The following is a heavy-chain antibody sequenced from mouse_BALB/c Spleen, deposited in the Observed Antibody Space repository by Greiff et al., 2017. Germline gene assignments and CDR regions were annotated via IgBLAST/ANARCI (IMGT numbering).Heavy chain of an antibody. CDR1: GFSLTSYG. CDR3: ARNGPYYGYAMDY. J-gene: IGHJ4*01. V-gene: IGHV2-2*02. CDR2: IWSGGST. D-gene: IGHD1-1*01. Sequence: VMLVESGPGLVQPSQSLSITCTVSGFSLTSYGVHWVRQSPGKGLEWLGVIWSGGSTDYNAAFISRLSISKDNSKSQVFFKMNSLQANDTAIYYCARNGPYYGYAMDYWGQGTSVTVSS.